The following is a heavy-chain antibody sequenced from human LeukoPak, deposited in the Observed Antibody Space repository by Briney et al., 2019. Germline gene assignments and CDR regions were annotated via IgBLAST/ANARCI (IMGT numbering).Heavy chain of an antibody. J-gene: IGHJ4*02. CDR3: TTRGVIAARPSRDY. D-gene: IGHD6-6*01. CDR2: IKSKTDGGTT. Sequence: GGSLRLSCAASGFTVSSNYMSWVRQAPGKGLEWVGRIKSKTDGGTTDYAAPVKGRFTISRDDSKNTLYLQMNSLKTEDTAVYYCTTRGVIAARPSRDYWGQGTLVTVSS. V-gene: IGHV3-15*01. CDR1: GFTVSSNY.